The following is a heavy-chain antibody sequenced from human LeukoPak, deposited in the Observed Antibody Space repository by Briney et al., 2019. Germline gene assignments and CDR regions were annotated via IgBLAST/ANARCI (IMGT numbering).Heavy chain of an antibody. CDR3: ARTARGRYFDY. CDR2: ISSSGST. V-gene: IGHV4-61*02. J-gene: IGHJ4*02. CDR1: GDSISSGDYY. Sequence: PSETLSLTCTVSGDSISSGDYYWSWIRQPAGKGLEWIGRISSSGSTNYNPSLKSRVTISVDTSKNQFSLKLSSVTAADTAVYYCARTARGRYFDYWGQGTLVTVSS. D-gene: IGHD3-16*01.